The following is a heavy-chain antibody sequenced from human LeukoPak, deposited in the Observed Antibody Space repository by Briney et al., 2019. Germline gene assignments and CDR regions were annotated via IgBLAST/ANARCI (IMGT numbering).Heavy chain of an antibody. D-gene: IGHD3-10*01. Sequence: ASVKVSCKASGYTFTSYDINWVRQATGQGLEWMGWMNPNSGNTGYAQKFQGRVTITRNTSISTAYMELSSLRAEDTAVYYCAKVPDYYGSGRYHWGQGTLVTVSS. V-gene: IGHV1-8*01. CDR3: AKVPDYYGSGRYH. CDR1: GYTFTSYD. J-gene: IGHJ4*02. CDR2: MNPNSGNT.